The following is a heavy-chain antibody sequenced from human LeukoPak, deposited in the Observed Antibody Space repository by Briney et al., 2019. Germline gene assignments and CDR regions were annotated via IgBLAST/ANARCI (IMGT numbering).Heavy chain of an antibody. J-gene: IGHJ3*02. V-gene: IGHV1-18*01. D-gene: IGHD3-9*01. CDR3: ARYLGRQSAFDI. CDR2: ISTYSGNT. Sequence: ASVKVSCKASGNTFTSYTISWVRQAPGQGLEWMGWISTYSGNTNYVQKPQGRVTMTTDISTSTAYMELRSLRSDDTAVYYCARYLGRQSAFDIWGQGTMVTVSS. CDR1: GNTFTSYT.